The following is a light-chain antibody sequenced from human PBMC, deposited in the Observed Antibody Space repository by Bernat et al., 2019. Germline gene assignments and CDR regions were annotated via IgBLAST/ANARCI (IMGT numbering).Light chain of an antibody. V-gene: IGKV1-33*01. CDR1: QDIRDY. J-gene: IGKJ2*01. CDR2: DAS. Sequence: DIQMTQSPSSLSASLGERVTITCQASQDIRDYLNWYQQKPGKAPKLVSYDASKLETGVTSRFSGSGAGTDFTFTLDSLQPEDVATYFCPTFRNPSLYTFGRGT. CDR3: PTFRNPSLYT.